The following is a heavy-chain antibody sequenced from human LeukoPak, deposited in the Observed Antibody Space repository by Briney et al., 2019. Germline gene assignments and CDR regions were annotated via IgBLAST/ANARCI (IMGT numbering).Heavy chain of an antibody. Sequence: ASVKVSCKASGYTFTSYAMNWVRQAPGQGLEWMAWINPNHGGTNFAQEFQGRVTVTRDTSISTAYMDLTTLTSDDTAVYYCARGEAVYYGSGSWKLDQWGQGTLVTVSS. CDR1: GYTFTSYA. V-gene: IGHV1-2*02. CDR3: ARGEAVYYGSGSWKLDQ. J-gene: IGHJ4*02. D-gene: IGHD3-10*01. CDR2: INPNHGGT.